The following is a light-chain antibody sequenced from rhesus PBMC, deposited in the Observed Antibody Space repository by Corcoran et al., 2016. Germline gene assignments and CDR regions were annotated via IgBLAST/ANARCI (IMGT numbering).Light chain of an antibody. CDR1: QSVGSY. CDR2: GES. V-gene: IGKV3-24*04. Sequence: ETVVTQSPATLSLSPGERATLSCRASQSVGSYLAWYQQNPGQAPRLLSYGESSRATGIPDTFSGSGCGTDFHLTISSLETEDVGGYYCQQSSNLSPWTFGQGTKVEIK. CDR3: QQSSNLSPWT. J-gene: IGKJ1*01.